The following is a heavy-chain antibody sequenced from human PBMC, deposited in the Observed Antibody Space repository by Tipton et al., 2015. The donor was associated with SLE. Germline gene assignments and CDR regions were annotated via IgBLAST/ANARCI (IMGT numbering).Heavy chain of an antibody. CDR3: AKGGDWFDP. V-gene: IGHV4-59*01. Sequence: LRLSCTVSCDSISNYYWSWIRQPPGKGLEWIGYISYSGSTRYNPSLKSRVSTSVDTSKNQFSLNLNSVTAADTAVYYCAKGGDWFDPWGQGTLVTVSS. CDR2: ISYSGST. J-gene: IGHJ5*02. CDR1: CDSISNYY.